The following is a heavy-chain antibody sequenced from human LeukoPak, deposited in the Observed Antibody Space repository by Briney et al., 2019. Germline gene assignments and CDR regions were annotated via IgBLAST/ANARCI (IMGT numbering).Heavy chain of an antibody. D-gene: IGHD2-2*01. CDR1: GYTFTGYY. J-gene: IGHJ5*02. CDR3: AREEYGFDP. CDR2: INPNSGGT. V-gene: IGHV1-2*02. Sequence: ASVKVSCTASGYTFTGYYMHWVRQAPGQGLDWMGWINPNSGGTNYAQKFQGRVTMTRDTSIHTAYMELSRLRSDDTAVYYCAREEYGFDPWGQGTLVTVSS.